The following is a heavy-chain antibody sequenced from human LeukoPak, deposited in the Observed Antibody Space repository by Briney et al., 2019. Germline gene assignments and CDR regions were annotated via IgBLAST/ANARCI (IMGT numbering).Heavy chain of an antibody. D-gene: IGHD1-26*01. CDR3: AKILRLIGSVGHDAFDI. V-gene: IGHV1-2*02. J-gene: IGHJ3*02. Sequence: VASVKVSCKASGYTFTGYYMHWVRQAPGQGLEWMGWINPNSGGTYYAQKFQGRVTMTRDTSISTAYMELSRLRSDDTAVYYCAKILRLIGSVGHDAFDIWGQGTMVTVSS. CDR1: GYTFTGYY. CDR2: INPNSGGT.